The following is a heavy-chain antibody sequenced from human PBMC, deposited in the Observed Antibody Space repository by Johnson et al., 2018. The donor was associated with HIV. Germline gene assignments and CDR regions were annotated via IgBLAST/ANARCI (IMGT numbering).Heavy chain of an antibody. Sequence: QVQLVESGGGVVQPGGSLRLSCSASRFTFSYYGMHWVRQAPGKGLEWVTFIRFNGSHKYYADSVKGRFTISRDKNTLYLQLGSLRAEDTAVYYCAIGRGEFPRHAFDIWGQGTMVTVSS. CDR3: AIGRGEFPRHAFDI. D-gene: IGHD3-10*01. CDR2: IRFNGSHK. V-gene: IGHV3-30*02. CDR1: RFTFSYYG. J-gene: IGHJ3*02.